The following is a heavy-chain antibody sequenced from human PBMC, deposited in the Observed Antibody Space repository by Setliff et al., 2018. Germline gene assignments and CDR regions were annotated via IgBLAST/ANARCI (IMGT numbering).Heavy chain of an antibody. D-gene: IGHD7-27*01. Sequence: RLSCAASGFTFSSYEMNWVRQAPGKGLEWVSYISSSSSYIYYADSVKGRFTISRDNAKNSLYLQMNSLRAEDTAVYYCARDRRPFNWGGNDAFDIWGQGTMVTVSS. CDR2: ISSSSSYI. J-gene: IGHJ3*02. V-gene: IGHV3-48*03. CDR1: GFTFSSYE. CDR3: ARDRRPFNWGGNDAFDI.